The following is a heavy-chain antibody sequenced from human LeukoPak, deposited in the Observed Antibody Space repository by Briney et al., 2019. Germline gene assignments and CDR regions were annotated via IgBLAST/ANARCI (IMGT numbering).Heavy chain of an antibody. Sequence: PSETLSLTCSVYGSSFSGYYWSWIRQPPGKGLEWIGEINHSGSTNYNASLKSRVTISVDTSRKQFSLKLSSVTAADSAMYYCAREPGWTIAARPFDYCGQGTLATVSS. CDR2: INHSGST. V-gene: IGHV4-34*01. D-gene: IGHD6-6*01. CDR3: AREPGWTIAARPFDY. CDR1: GSSFSGYY. J-gene: IGHJ4*02.